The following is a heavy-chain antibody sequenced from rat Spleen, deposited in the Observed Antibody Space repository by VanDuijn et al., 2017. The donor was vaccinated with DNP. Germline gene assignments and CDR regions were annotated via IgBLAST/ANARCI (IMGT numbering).Heavy chain of an antibody. V-gene: IGHV5-27*01. CDR3: TTDLGDY. CDR1: GFAFSNSD. Sequence: EVQLVESGGGLVQPGRSMKLSCAASGFAFSNSDMAWVRQAPTKGLEWVASISSSGGSTYYRDSVKGRFTISRENAKSTLYLQMDSLRSEDTATYYCTTDLGDYWGQGVMVTVSS. CDR2: ISSSGGST. J-gene: IGHJ2*01. D-gene: IGHD5-1*01.